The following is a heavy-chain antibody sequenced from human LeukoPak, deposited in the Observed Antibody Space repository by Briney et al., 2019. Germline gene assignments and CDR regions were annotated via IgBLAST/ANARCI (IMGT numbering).Heavy chain of an antibody. V-gene: IGHV3-13*01. CDR1: GFRFSTSD. J-gene: IGHJ4*02. CDR2: IASTVET. Sequence: PGGSRRLSCAPSGFRFSTSDMHWVRQASGRGLEWVLRIASTVETYYAPSVKGRFTISRDNAKNFLFIQMNSLRAGDTAVYSCVRGGEIGFGFWGKGTLVTVSS. D-gene: IGHD3-16*01. CDR3: VRGGEIGFGF.